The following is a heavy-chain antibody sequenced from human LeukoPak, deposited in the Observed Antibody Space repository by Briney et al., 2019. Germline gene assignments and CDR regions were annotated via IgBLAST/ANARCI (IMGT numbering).Heavy chain of an antibody. J-gene: IGHJ3*02. CDR2: ISQSGST. V-gene: IGHV4-34*01. CDR1: GGSFSFYY. CDR3: ANLVGGGGNSVRGLASDM. Sequence: SETLSLTCGVSGGSFSFYYWSWIRQPPGKGLEWIGEISQSGSTNYNPSLKSRVNISLDTSENQFSLKLSSVTAADTAVYYCANLVGGGGNSVRGLASDMWGQGTVVTVSS. D-gene: IGHD4-23*01.